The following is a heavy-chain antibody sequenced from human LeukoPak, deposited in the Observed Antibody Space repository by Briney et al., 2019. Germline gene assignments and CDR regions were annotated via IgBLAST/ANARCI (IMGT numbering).Heavy chain of an antibody. CDR1: DGSISSSSYY. V-gene: IGHV4-31*03. Sequence: SETLSLTCTVSDGSISSSSYYWSWIRQHPGKGLEWIGYISKRGRTYYNPSLKSRLTISGDTSKNQFSLKLSSVTAADTAVYYCARASRLGELSLGYWGQGTLVTVSS. D-gene: IGHD3-16*02. J-gene: IGHJ4*02. CDR3: ARASRLGELSLGY. CDR2: ISKRGRT.